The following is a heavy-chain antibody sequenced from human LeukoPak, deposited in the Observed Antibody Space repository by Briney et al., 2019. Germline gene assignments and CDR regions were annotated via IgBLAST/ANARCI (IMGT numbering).Heavy chain of an antibody. Sequence: SETLSLTCTVSGGSISSGSYYWSWIRQPAGKGLEWIGEIYHSGSTNYNPSLKSRVTISVDKSKNQFSLKLSSVTAADTAVYYCARDLWTIFGVNWFDPWGQGTLVTVSS. V-gene: IGHV4-61*10. D-gene: IGHD3-3*01. CDR3: ARDLWTIFGVNWFDP. J-gene: IGHJ5*02. CDR1: GGSISSGSYY. CDR2: IYHSGST.